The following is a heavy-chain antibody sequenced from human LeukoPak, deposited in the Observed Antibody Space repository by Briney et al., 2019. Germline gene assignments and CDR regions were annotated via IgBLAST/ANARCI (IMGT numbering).Heavy chain of an antibody. CDR2: INPDSGAT. Sequence: ASVKVSCKASGYTFTDYYVHWVRQAPGQGLEWLGWINPDSGATNFAQRFQGRVTMTRDTSVNTAHMELNNLRSDDTAVYYCTRDLCHGGSCFHFDSWGQGTLVTVSS. V-gene: IGHV1-2*02. CDR1: GYTFTDYY. J-gene: IGHJ4*02. CDR3: TRDLCHGGSCFHFDS. D-gene: IGHD2-15*01.